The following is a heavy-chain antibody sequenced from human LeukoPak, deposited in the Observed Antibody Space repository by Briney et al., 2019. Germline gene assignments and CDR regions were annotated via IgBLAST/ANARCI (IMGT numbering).Heavy chain of an antibody. CDR2: ISSSSSYI. V-gene: IGHV3-21*01. D-gene: IGHD3-10*01. J-gene: IGHJ4*02. CDR1: GFTVDSKY. CDR3: ASRVPMYYGSGSYSFDY. Sequence: PGVSLRLSCAASGFTVDSKYMSWVRQAPGKGLEWVSSISSSSSYIYYADSVKGRFTISRDNAKNSLYLQMNSLRAEDTAVYYCASRVPMYYGSGSYSFDYWGQGTLVTVSS.